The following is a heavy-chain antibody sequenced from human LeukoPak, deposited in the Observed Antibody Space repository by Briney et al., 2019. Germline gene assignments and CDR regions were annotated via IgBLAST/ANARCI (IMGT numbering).Heavy chain of an antibody. D-gene: IGHD3-3*01. V-gene: IGHV3-48*04. Sequence: GGSLRLSCAASGFTFSNNWMTWVRQAPGKGLEWVSYITSSSSTIYYADSVKGRFTISRDNAENSLYLQMNSLRAEDTALYYCAKSSLDVFVNYWGQGTLVTVSS. CDR2: ITSSSSTI. J-gene: IGHJ4*02. CDR1: GFTFSNNW. CDR3: AKSSLDVFVNY.